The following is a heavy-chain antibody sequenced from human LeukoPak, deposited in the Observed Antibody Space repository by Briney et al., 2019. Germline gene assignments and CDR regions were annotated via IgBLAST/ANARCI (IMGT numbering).Heavy chain of an antibody. CDR1: GFNFNNFA. Sequence: GGSLRLSCAASGFNFNNFAMSWVRQAPGKGPEWLSAMTGPADATYYAESVKGRFTISRDYSKSMVYLQMTSLRVEDTAIYYCAKGAEIDHWGQGTLVTVSS. CDR2: MTGPADAT. J-gene: IGHJ4*02. CDR3: AKGAEIDH. V-gene: IGHV3-23*01.